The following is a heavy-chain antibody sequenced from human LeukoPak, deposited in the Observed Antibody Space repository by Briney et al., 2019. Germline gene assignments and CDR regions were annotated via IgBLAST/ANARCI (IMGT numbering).Heavy chain of an antibody. V-gene: IGHV1-3*01. D-gene: IGHD4-17*01. CDR1: GYTFTSYA. CDR3: ARDQRVTTVTTLVY. CDR2: INAGNGNT. J-gene: IGHJ4*02. Sequence: ASVTVSLTSSGYTFTSYAMHWVRQAPGQRLEWMAWINAGNGNTKYSQKFQGRGTITRDTSASTAYMELSSLRSEDTAVYYCARDQRVTTVTTLVYWGQGTLVTVSS.